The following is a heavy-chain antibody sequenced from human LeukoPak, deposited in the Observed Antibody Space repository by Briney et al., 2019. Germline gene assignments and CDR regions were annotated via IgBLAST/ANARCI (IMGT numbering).Heavy chain of an antibody. CDR3: ARNATVTTRSEAFDI. CDR2: IYHSGST. CDR1: DFSISTGYY. J-gene: IGHJ3*02. V-gene: IGHV4-38-2*01. D-gene: IGHD4-17*01. Sequence: PSETLSLTCAVSDFSISTGYYWGWIRQPPGKGLEWIGSIYHSGSTHYNPPLKSRITISIDTSKSQFSLELRSVTAADTAVYYCARNATVTTRSEAFDIWGQGTMLTVSS.